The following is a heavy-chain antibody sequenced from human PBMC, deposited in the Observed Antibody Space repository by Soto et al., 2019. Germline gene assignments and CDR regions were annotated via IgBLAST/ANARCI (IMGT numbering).Heavy chain of an antibody. Sequence: PGGSLRLSCAASGFTFSSYAMSWVRQAPGKGLEWVSAISGSGGSTYYADSVKGRFTISRDNSKNTLYLQMNSLRAEDTAVYYCAEDKPLRYFDWSIWSYGMDVWGQGTTVTVSS. J-gene: IGHJ6*02. CDR1: GFTFSSYA. D-gene: IGHD3-9*01. CDR3: AEDKPLRYFDWSIWSYGMDV. CDR2: ISGSGGST. V-gene: IGHV3-23*01.